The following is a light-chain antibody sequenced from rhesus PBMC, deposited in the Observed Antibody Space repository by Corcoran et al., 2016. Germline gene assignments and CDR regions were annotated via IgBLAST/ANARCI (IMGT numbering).Light chain of an antibody. CDR2: GAS. Sequence: ETVVTQSPATLSLSPGERATLSCRASQSVGSYLAWYQQKPGQAPRPLIYGASSRATGIPDRFSGSRSGTDFTLTISSLEPEDVGVYYCQQSSNLSPYSFGQGTKVEIK. V-gene: IGKV3-24*04. CDR3: QQSSNLSPYS. CDR1: QSVGSY. J-gene: IGKJ2*01.